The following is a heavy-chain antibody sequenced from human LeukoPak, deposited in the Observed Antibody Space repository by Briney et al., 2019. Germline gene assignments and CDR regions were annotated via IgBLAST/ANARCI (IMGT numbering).Heavy chain of an antibody. Sequence: ASVKVSCKASGYTFTSYDINWVRQATGQGLEWMGWMNPNSGNTGYAQKFQGRVTMTRNTSISTAYMELSSLRSEDTAVYYCARGLGHSWSGYPIMENYYYYGMDVWGQGTTVTVSS. CDR2: MNPNSGNT. J-gene: IGHJ6*02. CDR1: GYTFTSYD. V-gene: IGHV1-8*01. CDR3: ARGLGHSWSGYPIMENYYYYGMDV. D-gene: IGHD3-3*02.